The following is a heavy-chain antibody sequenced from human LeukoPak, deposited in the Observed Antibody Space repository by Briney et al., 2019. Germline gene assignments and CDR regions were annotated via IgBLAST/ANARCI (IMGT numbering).Heavy chain of an antibody. Sequence: PGGSLRLSCAASGFTVSSNYMSWVRQAPGKGLEWVSVIYSGGSTYYADSVKGRFTISRDNSKNTLYLQMNSLRAEDTAVYYCARAPSSYYYDSSGYSWFSSHWGQGTLVTVSS. D-gene: IGHD3-22*01. V-gene: IGHV3-53*01. CDR2: IYSGGST. CDR1: GFTVSSNY. CDR3: ARAPSSYYYDSSGYSWFSSH. J-gene: IGHJ1*01.